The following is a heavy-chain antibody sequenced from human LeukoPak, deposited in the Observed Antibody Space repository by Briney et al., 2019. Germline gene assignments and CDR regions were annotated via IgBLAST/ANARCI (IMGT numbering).Heavy chain of an antibody. CDR1: GYTFTGYY. D-gene: IGHD6-6*01. J-gene: IGHJ4*02. CDR2: INPNSGGT. CDR3: ARDLRLTARTPSPIGY. Sequence: ASVKVSCKASGYTFTGYYMHWVRQAPGQGLEWMGWINPNSGGTNYAQKFQGRVTMTRDTSISTAYMELSRLRSDDTAVYYCARDLRLTARTPSPIGYWGQGTLVTVSS. V-gene: IGHV1-2*02.